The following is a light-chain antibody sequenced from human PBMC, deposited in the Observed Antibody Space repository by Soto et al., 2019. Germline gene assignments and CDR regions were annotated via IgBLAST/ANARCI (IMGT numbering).Light chain of an antibody. CDR3: QQYNSYPWT. CDR2: DAS. CDR1: QSISSW. V-gene: IGKV1-5*01. J-gene: IGKJ1*01. Sequence: DIQMTQSPSALSASVGGGCTSTCRASQSISSWLAWYQQKPGKAPKLLIYDASSLESGVPSRFSGSGSGTEFTLTISSLQPDDFATYYCQQYNSYPWTFGQGTKVDIK.